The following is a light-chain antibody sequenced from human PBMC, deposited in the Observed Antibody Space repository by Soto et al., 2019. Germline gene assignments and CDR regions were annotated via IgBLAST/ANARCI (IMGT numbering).Light chain of an antibody. Sequence: QSVLTQPPSASGTPGQRVTISCSGGRSNVGTYPVNWYQQQLPGTAPKLLSNTSNQRPSGVPDRFSASKSGTSASLAISGLQSEDEDTYYCSAWDATLYGPVFGGGTNLTVL. V-gene: IGLV1-44*01. CDR1: RSNVGTYP. CDR3: SAWDATLYGPV. CDR2: TSN. J-gene: IGLJ2*01.